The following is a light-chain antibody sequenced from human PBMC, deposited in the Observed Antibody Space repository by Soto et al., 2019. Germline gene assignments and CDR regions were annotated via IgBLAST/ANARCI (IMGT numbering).Light chain of an antibody. CDR2: STS. CDR1: QSVSGSY. Sequence: EIVLTQSPGTLSLSPEERATLSCRASQSVSGSYLAWYQQKPGQAPRLLLYSTSSRATDIPDRFSGSGSGTDFTLTISRLEPEDFAVYYCQQFGSSPWTFGQGTKVEI. CDR3: QQFGSSPWT. V-gene: IGKV3-20*01. J-gene: IGKJ1*01.